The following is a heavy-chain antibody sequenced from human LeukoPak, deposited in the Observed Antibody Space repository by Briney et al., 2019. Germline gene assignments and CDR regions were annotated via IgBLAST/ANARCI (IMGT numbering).Heavy chain of an antibody. CDR1: GFSFSSYS. CDR2: ISASSSTI. CDR3: ARVSAMGDFDC. V-gene: IGHV3-48*01. D-gene: IGHD1-26*01. Sequence: GGSLRLSCAASGFSFSSYSMNWVRQAPGKGLDWVSYISASSSTIYYADSVRGRFTISRDNAKNSLHLQVNSLRVEDTADYFCARVSAMGDFDCWGQGTLVTVSS. J-gene: IGHJ4*02.